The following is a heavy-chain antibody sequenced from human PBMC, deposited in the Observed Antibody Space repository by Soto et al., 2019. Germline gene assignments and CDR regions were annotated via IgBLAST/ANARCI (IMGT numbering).Heavy chain of an antibody. Sequence: TSETLSLTCTVSGGSISSSSYYWGWIRQPPGKGLEWIGCIYHSGSTYYNPSLKSRVTISVDRSKNQFSLKLSSVTAADTAVYYCARVVYGSGSDNWFDPWGQGTLVTVSS. CDR3: ARVVYGSGSDNWFDP. CDR1: GGSISSSSYY. D-gene: IGHD3-10*01. CDR2: IYHSGST. V-gene: IGHV4-39*07. J-gene: IGHJ5*02.